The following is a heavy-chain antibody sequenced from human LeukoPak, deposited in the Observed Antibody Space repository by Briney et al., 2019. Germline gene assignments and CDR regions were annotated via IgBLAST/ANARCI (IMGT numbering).Heavy chain of an antibody. D-gene: IGHD2-15*01. J-gene: IGHJ4*02. CDR1: GFSFSSYL. Sequence: GGSLRPSCAASGFSFSSYLMSWVRQAPGKGLEWVSTISGNGGGTYYADSVKGRFTISRDNSKNTLYLQMNSLRAEDRALYYCARRLCSGGSCSSFDYWGQGTLVTVSS. CDR3: ARRLCSGGSCSSFDY. V-gene: IGHV3-23*01. CDR2: ISGNGGGT.